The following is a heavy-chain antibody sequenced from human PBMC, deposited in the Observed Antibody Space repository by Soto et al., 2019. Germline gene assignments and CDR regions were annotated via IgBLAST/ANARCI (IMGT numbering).Heavy chain of an antibody. D-gene: IGHD3-22*01. CDR2: INHSGST. J-gene: IGHJ6*02. V-gene: IGHV4-34*01. CDR3: ARGRKMIGFYYYYYGMDV. CDR1: GGSFSGYY. Sequence: XASLALTCAVYGGSFSGYYWSWIRQPPGKGLEWIGEINHSGSTNYNPSLKSRVTISVDTSKNQFSLKLSSVTAADTAVYYCARGRKMIGFYYYYYGMDVWGQGTTVTVSS.